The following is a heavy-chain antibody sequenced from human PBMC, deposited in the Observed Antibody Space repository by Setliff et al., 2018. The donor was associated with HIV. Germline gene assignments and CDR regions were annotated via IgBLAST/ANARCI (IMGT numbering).Heavy chain of an antibody. CDR2: IRYDGSNK. V-gene: IGHV3-30*02. CDR3: AKEFGGYDPRTGYYMDV. Sequence: GGSLRLSCAASGFTFSSYGMHWVRRAPGKGLEWVAFIRYDGSNKYYADSVKGRFTISRDNSKNTLYLQMNSLRAEDTAVYYCAKEFGGYDPRTGYYMDVWGKGTTVTVSS. D-gene: IGHD5-12*01. CDR1: GFTFSSYG. J-gene: IGHJ6*03.